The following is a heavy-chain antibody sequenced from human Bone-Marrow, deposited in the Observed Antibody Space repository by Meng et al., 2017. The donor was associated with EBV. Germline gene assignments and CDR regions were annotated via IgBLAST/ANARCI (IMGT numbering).Heavy chain of an antibody. CDR1: GGTFNSDA. V-gene: IGHV1-69*01. Sequence: QVQVVQSGAEVKKPGSSVKVSCWTSGGTFNSDAVSWVRQAPGQGLEWMGGLIPMSGAPHYAQKFQGRVTITADESTSTHYMDLSNLRSDDTAMYYCASESGRGFTPDYWGQGTPVTVSS. D-gene: IGHD3-10*01. J-gene: IGHJ4*02. CDR2: LIPMSGAP. CDR3: ASESGRGFTPDY.